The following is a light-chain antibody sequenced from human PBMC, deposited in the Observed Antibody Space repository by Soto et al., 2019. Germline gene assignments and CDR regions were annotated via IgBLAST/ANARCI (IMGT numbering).Light chain of an antibody. CDR2: DAS. CDR3: QQRSNWPPV. Sequence: EIVLTQSPATLSLSPGERATLSCRASQSVSSYLAWYQQKPGQAPRLLIYDASNRATGIPARFSGSGSGTDFTLTISSLTPEDFAVYYCQQRSNWPPVFGGGTKVEIQ. J-gene: IGKJ4*01. V-gene: IGKV3-11*01. CDR1: QSVSSY.